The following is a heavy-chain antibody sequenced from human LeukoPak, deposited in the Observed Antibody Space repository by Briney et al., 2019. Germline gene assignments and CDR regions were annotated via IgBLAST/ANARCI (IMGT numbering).Heavy chain of an antibody. CDR1: GYTFTGYY. V-gene: IGHV1-2*02. D-gene: IGHD2-21*02. CDR2: INPNSGGT. CDR3: ASSAYCGGDCYPDDAFDI. Sequence: ASVKVSCKASGYTFTGYYMHWVRQAPGQELEWMGWINPNSGGTNYAQRFQGRVTMTRDTSISTAYMELSRLRSDDTAVYYCASSAYCGGDCYPDDAFDIWGQGTMITVSS. J-gene: IGHJ3*02.